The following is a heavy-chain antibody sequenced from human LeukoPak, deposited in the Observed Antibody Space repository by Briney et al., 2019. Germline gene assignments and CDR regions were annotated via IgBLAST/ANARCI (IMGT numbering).Heavy chain of an antibody. V-gene: IGHV3-33*01. CDR3: ARARYFDRRGYFDY. D-gene: IGHD3-9*01. CDR2: IWYDGSNK. Sequence: GRSLRLSCAASGFTFSSYGMHWVRQAPGKGLEWVAVIWYDGSNKYYADSVKGRFTISRDNSKNTLYLQMNSLRAEDAAVYYCARARYFDRRGYFDYWGQGTLVTVSS. CDR1: GFTFSSYG. J-gene: IGHJ4*02.